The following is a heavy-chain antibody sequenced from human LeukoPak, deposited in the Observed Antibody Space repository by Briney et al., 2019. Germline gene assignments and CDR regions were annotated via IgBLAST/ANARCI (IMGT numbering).Heavy chain of an antibody. Sequence: KPSETLSLTCTVSGGSISSYYWSWIRQPPGKGLEWIGYIYYSGSTNYNPSLKSRVTISVDTSKNQFSLKLSSVTAADTAVYYCARFDYYDSSGYHFDYWGQGTLVTVSS. J-gene: IGHJ4*02. D-gene: IGHD3-22*01. CDR3: ARFDYYDSSGYHFDY. CDR2: IYYSGST. CDR1: GGSISSYY. V-gene: IGHV4-59*08.